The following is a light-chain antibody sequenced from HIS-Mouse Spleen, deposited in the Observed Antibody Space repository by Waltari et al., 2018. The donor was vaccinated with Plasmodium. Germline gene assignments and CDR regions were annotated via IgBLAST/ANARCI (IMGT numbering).Light chain of an antibody. J-gene: IGKJ4*01. Sequence: IQMTPSPSSLSASVGDRVPITCQASQDISNYLNWYQQKPGKAPKLLIYDASNLETGVPSRFSGSGSGTDFTFTISSLQPEDIATYYCQQYDNLPLTFGGGTKVEIK. CDR1: QDISNY. CDR3: QQYDNLPLT. CDR2: DAS. V-gene: IGKV1-33*01.